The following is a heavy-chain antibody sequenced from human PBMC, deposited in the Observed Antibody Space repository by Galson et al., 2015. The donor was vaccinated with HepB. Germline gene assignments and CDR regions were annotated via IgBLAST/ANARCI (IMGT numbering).Heavy chain of an antibody. Sequence: SLRLSCAASGFTFSSYGMHWVRQAPGKGLEWVAVISYDGSNKYYADSVKGRFTISRDNFKNTLYLQMNSLRAEDTAVYYCAKDHTGIHCTGGVCYTGYFDYWGQGTLVTVSS. V-gene: IGHV3-30*18. J-gene: IGHJ4*02. CDR2: ISYDGSNK. CDR3: AKDHTGIHCTGGVCYTGYFDY. CDR1: GFTFSSYG. D-gene: IGHD2-8*02.